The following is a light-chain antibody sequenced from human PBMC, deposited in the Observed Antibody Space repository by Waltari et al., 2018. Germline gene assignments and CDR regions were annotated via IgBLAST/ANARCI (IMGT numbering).Light chain of an antibody. CDR1: SRDIGGYHS. Sequence: QSALTQPASVSGSPGHLITLSCTDTSRDIGGYHSFSWYQQHPGKAPKLMIHDVTRWPSGVSNRFSGSKSGNTASLTISGLQAEDESDYYCTSYTSTNPVIFGGGTKVTV. V-gene: IGLV2-14*03. J-gene: IGLJ2*01. CDR2: DVT. CDR3: TSYTSTNPVI.